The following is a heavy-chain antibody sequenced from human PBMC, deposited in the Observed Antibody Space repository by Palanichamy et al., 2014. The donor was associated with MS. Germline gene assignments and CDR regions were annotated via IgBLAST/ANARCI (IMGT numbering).Heavy chain of an antibody. V-gene: IGHV1-3*01. J-gene: IGHJ5*02. CDR2: INAGNGNT. D-gene: IGHD3-3*01. Sequence: QVQLVQSGAEVKKPGASVKVSCKSSGYTFTSFAMHWVRQAPGQRLEWMGWINAGNGNTKYSQKFQGRVTITRDTSASTAYMELSSLRSEDTAVYYCARNARITYFGVVIPDWFDPWGQGTLVTVSS. CDR3: ARNARITYFGVVIPDWFDP. CDR1: GYTFTSFA.